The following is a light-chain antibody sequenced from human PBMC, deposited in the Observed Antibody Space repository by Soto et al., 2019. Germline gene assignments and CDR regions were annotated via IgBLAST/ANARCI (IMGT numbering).Light chain of an antibody. Sequence: QLVLPQSPSASASLGASVKLTCTLSSGHSSYVIAWHQQQPEKGPRYLMKLNSDGSYTKGDGIPDRFSGSSSGAERYLTISSLQSEDEADYYCQTWGASIVIVGRGTKLTV. CDR1: SGHSSYV. CDR2: LNSDGSY. V-gene: IGLV4-69*02. J-gene: IGLJ2*01. CDR3: QTWGASIVI.